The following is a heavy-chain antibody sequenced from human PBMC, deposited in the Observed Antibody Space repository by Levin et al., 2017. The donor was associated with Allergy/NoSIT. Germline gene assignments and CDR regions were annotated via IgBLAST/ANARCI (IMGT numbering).Heavy chain of an antibody. CDR1: GGSISSSSYY. D-gene: IGHD5-12*01. CDR3: ARRGYSGYDYFDY. CDR2: IYYSGST. V-gene: IGHV4-39*01. Sequence: PSETLSLTCTVSGGSISSSSYYWGWIRQPPGKGLEWIGSIYYSGSTYYNPSLKSRVTISVDTSKNQFSLKLSSVTAADTAVYYCARRGYSGYDYFDYWGQGTLVTVSS. J-gene: IGHJ4*02.